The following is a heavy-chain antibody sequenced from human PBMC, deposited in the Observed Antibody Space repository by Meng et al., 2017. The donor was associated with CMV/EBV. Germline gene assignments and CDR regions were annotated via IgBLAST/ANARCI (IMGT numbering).Heavy chain of an antibody. Sequence: VTFSSYSMDWVRQAPGKGLEWVSSVSSSSSYIYYAGSVKSRFTISRDNDKNSLYLQMNSLRAEDTAVYYCARVRKWELLHRGYFDYWGQGTLVTVSS. CDR1: VTFSSYS. J-gene: IGHJ4*02. CDR2: VSSSSSYI. V-gene: IGHV3-21*01. CDR3: ARVRKWELLHRGYFDY. D-gene: IGHD1-26*01.